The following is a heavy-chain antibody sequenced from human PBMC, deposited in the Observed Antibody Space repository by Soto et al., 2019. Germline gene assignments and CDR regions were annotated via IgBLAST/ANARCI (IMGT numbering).Heavy chain of an antibody. CDR1: GFPFSSYA. Sequence: GGSLRLSCAGSGFPFSSYAMSWVRQAPEKGLEWVSALRDSGVSPYYADSVKGRFTISRDSSKNTLYLQMDSLRVEDTALYYCAKMTSDSYGRNYGMDVWGQGTTVTVSS. V-gene: IGHV3-23*01. D-gene: IGHD5-18*01. CDR3: AKMTSDSYGRNYGMDV. CDR2: LRDSGVSP. J-gene: IGHJ6*02.